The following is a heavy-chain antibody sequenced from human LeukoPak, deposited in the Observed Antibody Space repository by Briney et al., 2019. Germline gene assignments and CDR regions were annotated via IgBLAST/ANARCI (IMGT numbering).Heavy chain of an antibody. D-gene: IGHD3-3*01. V-gene: IGHV4-59*08. J-gene: IGHJ4*02. CDR2: ISYIGST. CDR3: ASGIRFLEWLSLFDY. Sequence: SETLSLTCTVSGGSISNYYWSWIRQPPGKGLEWIGYISYIGSTNYSPSLKSRVTISEDTSKNQFSLKLSSVTAADTAVYYCASGIRFLEWLSLFDYWGQGTLVTVSS. CDR1: GGSISNYY.